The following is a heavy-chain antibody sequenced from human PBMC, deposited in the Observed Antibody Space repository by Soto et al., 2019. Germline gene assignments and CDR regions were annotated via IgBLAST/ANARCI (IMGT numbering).Heavy chain of an antibody. D-gene: IGHD3-22*01. V-gene: IGHV3-74*01. Sequence: GGSLRLSCAASGFPFSSYWMHWVRQAPGKGLVWVSRINSDGSSTSYADSVKGRFTISRDNAKNTLYLQMNSLRAEDTAVYYCARDFTPHYYDSSGYYPGYWGQGTLVTVSS. CDR2: INSDGSST. CDR1: GFPFSSYW. CDR3: ARDFTPHYYDSSGYYPGY. J-gene: IGHJ4*02.